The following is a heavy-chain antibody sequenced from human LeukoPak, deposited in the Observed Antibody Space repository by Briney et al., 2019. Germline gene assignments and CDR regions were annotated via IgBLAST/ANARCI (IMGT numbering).Heavy chain of an antibody. D-gene: IGHD2-2*01. J-gene: IGHJ4*02. CDR3: ARDLYCSSTSCFDY. V-gene: IGHV1-69*13. CDR2: IIPIFGTA. Sequence: SVKVSCKASGGTFSNYAISWVRQAPGQGLEWMGGIIPIFGTANYAQKFQGRVTITADESTSTAYMELSSLRSEDTAVYYCARDLYCSSTSCFDYWGQGTLVTVSS. CDR1: GGTFSNYA.